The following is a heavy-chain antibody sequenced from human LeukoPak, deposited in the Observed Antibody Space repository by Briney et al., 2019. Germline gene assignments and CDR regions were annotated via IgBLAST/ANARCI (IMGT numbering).Heavy chain of an antibody. CDR3: ARADYRGVTNFDP. CDR1: GGSISPYF. J-gene: IGHJ5*02. V-gene: IGHV4-59*01. D-gene: IGHD3-10*01. CDR2: ISYTGST. Sequence: RTSETLSLTCTVSGGSISPYFWSWIRQPPGKGLEWIGYISYTGSTNYNPSLKSRVTISVDTSKNQFSLQLTSVTAADTAVYYCARADYRGVTNFDPWGQGTLVTVSS.